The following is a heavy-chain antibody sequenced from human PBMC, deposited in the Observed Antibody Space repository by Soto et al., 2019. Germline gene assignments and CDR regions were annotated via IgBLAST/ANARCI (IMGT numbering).Heavy chain of an antibody. V-gene: IGHV4-39*02. CDR3: ARDPRELLSDAFDI. Sequence: PSGTLSLTCAVHGGSFSSYYWGWIRQPPGKGLEWIGSIYYSGSTYYNPSLKSRVTISVDTSKNQFSLKLSSVTAADTAVYYCARDPRELLSDAFDIWGQGTMVTVSS. D-gene: IGHD1-26*01. CDR1: GGSFSSYY. CDR2: IYYSGST. J-gene: IGHJ3*02.